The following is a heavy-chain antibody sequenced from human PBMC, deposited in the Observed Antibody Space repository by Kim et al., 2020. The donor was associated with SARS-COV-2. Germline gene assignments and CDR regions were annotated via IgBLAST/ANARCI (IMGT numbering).Heavy chain of an antibody. CDR3: ARVGIVPAAIAVDY. D-gene: IGHD2-2*01. V-gene: IGHV4-30-2*05. Sequence: PSLRRRVTISIDTSKNQFSLKLSSVTAADTAVYFCARVGIVPAAIAVDYWGQGTLVTVSS. J-gene: IGHJ4*02.